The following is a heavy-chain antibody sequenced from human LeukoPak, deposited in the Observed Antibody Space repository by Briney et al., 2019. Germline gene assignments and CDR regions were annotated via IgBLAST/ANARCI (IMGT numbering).Heavy chain of an antibody. CDR2: MNPNSGNT. V-gene: IGHV1-8*01. CDR1: GYTFTSYD. Sequence: ASVKVSCKASGYTFTSYDINWVRQATGQGLEGMGWMNPNSGNTGYAQKFQGRVTMTRNTSISTAYMELSSLRSEDTAVYYCARGLGYCSGGSCYKNAFDIWGQGTMVTVSS. D-gene: IGHD2-15*01. J-gene: IGHJ3*02. CDR3: ARGLGYCSGGSCYKNAFDI.